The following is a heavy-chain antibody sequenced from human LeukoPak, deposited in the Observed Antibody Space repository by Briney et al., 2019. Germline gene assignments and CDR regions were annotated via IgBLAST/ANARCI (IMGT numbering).Heavy chain of an antibody. CDR2: ISSGSSYT. CDR1: GFTFSDYY. J-gene: IGHJ2*01. D-gene: IGHD4-23*01. CDR3: ARLRVDYGGNFFDL. Sequence: GGSLRLSCAASGFTFSDYYMSWIRQAPGKGLEWVSYISSGSSYTNYADSVKGRFTISRDNAKNSLYLQMNSLRAEDTAVYYCARLRVDYGGNFFDLWGRGTLATVSS. V-gene: IGHV3-11*03.